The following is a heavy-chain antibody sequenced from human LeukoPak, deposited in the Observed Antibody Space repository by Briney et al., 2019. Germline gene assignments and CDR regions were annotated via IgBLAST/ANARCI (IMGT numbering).Heavy chain of an antibody. CDR1: GLTFSDYW. CDR3: VKGMRGDYYMDA. V-gene: IGHV3-74*01. Sequence: PGGSLILSCAASGLTFSDYWMHWVRQAPGKGLVWVSRINSDGSSTSYADSVKGRFTISRDNAKNTLYLQMNSLRAEDTAVYSCVKGMRGDYYMDAWGKGTTVTLSS. CDR2: INSDGSST. D-gene: IGHD2-8*01. J-gene: IGHJ6*03.